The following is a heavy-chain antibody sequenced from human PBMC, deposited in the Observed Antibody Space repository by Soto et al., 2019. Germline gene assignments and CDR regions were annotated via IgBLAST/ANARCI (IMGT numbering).Heavy chain of an antibody. CDR3: ARGLQRYCSGGSCYSRSAFDI. D-gene: IGHD2-15*01. J-gene: IGHJ3*02. CDR2: MNPNSGNT. V-gene: IGHV1-8*02. Sequence: ASVKVSCKASGYTFTSYGINWVRQATGQGLEWMGWMNPNSGNTGYAQKFQGRVTMTRNTSISTAYMELSSLRSEDTAVYYCARGLQRYCSGGSCYSRSAFDIWGQGTMVTVSS. CDR1: GYTFTSYG.